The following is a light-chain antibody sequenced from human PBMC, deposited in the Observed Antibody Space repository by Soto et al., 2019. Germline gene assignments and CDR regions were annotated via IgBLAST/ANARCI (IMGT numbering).Light chain of an antibody. Sequence: DIVMTQSPDSLTVSLGERATINCKSSQSVLYNSNNKNYLAWYQQKPGQPPKLLISWASTRESGVPDRFSGDGSGTDFTLPISSLQAEDVAVYYCQQYYITPQGFGQGTKVEVK. CDR3: QQYYITPQG. CDR1: QSVLYNSNNKNY. CDR2: WAS. J-gene: IGKJ1*01. V-gene: IGKV4-1*01.